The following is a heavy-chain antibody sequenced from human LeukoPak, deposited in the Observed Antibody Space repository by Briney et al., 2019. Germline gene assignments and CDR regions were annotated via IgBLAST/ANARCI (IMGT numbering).Heavy chain of an antibody. CDR1: RFTFSSYW. Sequence: GGSLRLSCAASRFTFSSYWMHWVRQAPGKGLVWVSRINTDGSSTNYADSVKGRFTISRDNAKNTLYLQMNSLRAEDTAVYYCARTRNCAFDFWGQGTLVTVSS. J-gene: IGHJ4*02. V-gene: IGHV3-74*01. CDR2: INTDGSST. CDR3: ARTRNCAFDF. D-gene: IGHD1-14*01.